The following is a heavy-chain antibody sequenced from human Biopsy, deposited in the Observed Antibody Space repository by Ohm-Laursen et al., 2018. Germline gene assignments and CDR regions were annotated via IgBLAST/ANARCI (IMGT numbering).Heavy chain of an antibody. CDR3: ARRRGADFDY. D-gene: IGHD3-16*01. CDR1: GGTLSNYA. Sequence: SVKVSCKTSGGTLSNYAINWVRQAPGQGLEWLGGIIPFSGTINYAQAFRGRVAITADESTSTVYLDLSSLRSEDTATYYCARRRGADFDYWGQGTLVTASS. J-gene: IGHJ4*02. V-gene: IGHV1-69*13. CDR2: IIPFSGTI.